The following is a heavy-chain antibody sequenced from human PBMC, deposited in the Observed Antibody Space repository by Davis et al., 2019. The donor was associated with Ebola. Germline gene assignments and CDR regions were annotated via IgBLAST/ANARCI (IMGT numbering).Heavy chain of an antibody. D-gene: IGHD2-2*01. Sequence: GESLKTSCAASGITVSSNYMSRVRQAPGQGLEWVSVIYSGGSTYYADSVKGRFTISRDNPKNTLYLQMNSLRAEDTAVYYCAREGAGYCSSTSCQNYGMDVWGQGTTVTVSS. CDR3: AREGAGYCSSTSCQNYGMDV. V-gene: IGHV3-66*01. CDR2: IYSGGST. CDR1: GITVSSNY. J-gene: IGHJ6*02.